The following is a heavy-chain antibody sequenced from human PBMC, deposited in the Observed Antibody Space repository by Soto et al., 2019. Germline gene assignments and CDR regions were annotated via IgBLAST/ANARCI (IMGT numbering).Heavy chain of an antibody. CDR2: IYYSGST. J-gene: IGHJ4*02. V-gene: IGHV4-59*01. CDR3: ARVAEMAGDYFDY. D-gene: IGHD2-15*01. Sequence: QPPGKGLEWIGYIYYSGSTNYNPSLKSRVTISVDTSKNQFSLKLSSVTAADTAVYYCARVAEMAGDYFDYWGQGTLVTVSS.